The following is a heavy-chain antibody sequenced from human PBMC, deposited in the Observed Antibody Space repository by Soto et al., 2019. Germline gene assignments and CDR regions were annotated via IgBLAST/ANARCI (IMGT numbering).Heavy chain of an antibody. V-gene: IGHV3-30-3*01. Sequence: QVQLVESGGGVVQPGRSLRLSCAASGFTFSSYAMHWVRQAPGKGLEWVAVISYDGSNKYYADSVKGRFTISRDNSKNTLYLQMNSLRAEDTAVYYCARDNLLRPAMAHGLDYWGQGTLVTVSS. CDR2: ISYDGSNK. J-gene: IGHJ4*02. CDR1: GFTFSSYA. D-gene: IGHD5-18*01. CDR3: ARDNLLRPAMAHGLDY.